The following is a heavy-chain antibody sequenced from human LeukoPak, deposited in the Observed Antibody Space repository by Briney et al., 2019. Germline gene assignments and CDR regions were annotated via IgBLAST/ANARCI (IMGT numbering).Heavy chain of an antibody. Sequence: GGSLRLSCTVSGFTFSSYSMNWVRQAPGKGLEWVSYISSSSSTIYYADSVKGRFTISRDNAKNSLYLQMTSLRDEDTAVYYCARDYVSSTTLYKWFDPWGQAAQLTHSS. CDR1: GFTFSSYS. CDR3: ARDYVSSTTLYKWFDP. J-gene: IGHJ5*02. D-gene: IGHD3-16*01. V-gene: IGHV3-48*02. CDR2: ISSSSSTI.